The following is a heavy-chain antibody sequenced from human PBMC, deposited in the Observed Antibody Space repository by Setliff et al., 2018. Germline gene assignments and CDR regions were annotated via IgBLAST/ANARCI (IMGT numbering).Heavy chain of an antibody. CDR2: VSAYTGNA. CDR3: SRLVRYCTTTSCQRLSGDEY. V-gene: IGHV1-18*01. Sequence: EASVKVSCKASGYTFTDYGITWVRQAPGQGLEWMGWVSAYTGNAYYAHRLQDRVTLTTDKSTGTAYMELRSLRSDGTAVYYCSRLVRYCTTTSCQRLSGDEYWGQGTLVTVSS. D-gene: IGHD2-2*01. J-gene: IGHJ4*02. CDR1: GYTFTDYG.